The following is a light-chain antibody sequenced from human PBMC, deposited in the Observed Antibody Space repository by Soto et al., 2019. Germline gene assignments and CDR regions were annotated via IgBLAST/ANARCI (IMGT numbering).Light chain of an antibody. CDR3: KSYAGSNTYV. CDR1: KNDIGVYDF. Sequence: QSVLTQPPSASGSPGQSVTISCTGTKNDIGVYDFVSWYQHHPGKAPRLIIYEVVQRPSGVPDRFSGSKSGNTAALTVSGLQAADEGDYFCKSYAGSNTYVFGSGTKVPVL. J-gene: IGLJ1*01. V-gene: IGLV2-8*01. CDR2: EVV.